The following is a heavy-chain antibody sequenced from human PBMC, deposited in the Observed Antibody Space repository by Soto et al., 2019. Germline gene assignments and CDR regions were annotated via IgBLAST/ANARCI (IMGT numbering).Heavy chain of an antibody. CDR3: AKHSRDSASGGGED. CDR2: ISGSADNT. D-gene: IGHD3-22*01. V-gene: IGHV3-23*01. CDR1: GFSFSSHA. Sequence: EVQLLESGGGLVQPGGSLRLSCAASGFSFSSHAMSWVRQAPGKGLEWVSVISGSADNTYYADSVKGRFTISRDNSKNSLYLQMISLRVEDTAAYFCAKHSRDSASGGGEDWGQGTLVTVSS. J-gene: IGHJ4*02.